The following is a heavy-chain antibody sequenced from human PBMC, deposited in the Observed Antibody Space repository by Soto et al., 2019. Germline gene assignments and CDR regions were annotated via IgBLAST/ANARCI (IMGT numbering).Heavy chain of an antibody. J-gene: IGHJ5*02. V-gene: IGHV4-30-4*01. CDR1: GGSISSDDYY. CDR2: IYYSGST. CDR3: ARDQTTVIGGWFDP. D-gene: IGHD4-4*01. Sequence: PSETLSLTCTVSGGSISSDDYYWSWIRQPPGKGLEWIGYIYYSGSTYYNPSLKSRVTISVDTSKNQFSLKLSSVTAADTAVYYCARDQTTVIGGWFDPWGQGTLVTVSS.